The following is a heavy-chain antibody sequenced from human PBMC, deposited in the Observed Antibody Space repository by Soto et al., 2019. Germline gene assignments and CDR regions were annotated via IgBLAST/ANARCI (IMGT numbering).Heavy chain of an antibody. J-gene: IGHJ4*01. D-gene: IGHD3-3*01. CDR2: IRSKANNYAT. CDR3: TRQPFWSGYYSDY. CDR1: GFTFSDPAYA. V-gene: IGHV3-73*01. Sequence: GSLRLSCAASGFTFSDPAYAIHWVRQASGKGLEWLGRIRSKANNYATVYAASVKGRFAISRDDSKNTTYLQMNSLKTEDTAVYYCTRQPFWSGYYSDYWGQGILVTVSS.